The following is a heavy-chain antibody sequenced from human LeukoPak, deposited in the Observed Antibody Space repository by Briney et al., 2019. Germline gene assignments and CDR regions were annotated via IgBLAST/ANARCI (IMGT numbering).Heavy chain of an antibody. CDR2: IYYSGST. J-gene: IGHJ5*02. V-gene: IGHV4-39*07. Sequence: SETLSLTCTVSGGSISSSSYYWGWIRQPPGKGLEWIGSIYYSGSTYYNPSLKSRVTISVDTSKNQFSLKLSSVTAADTAVYYCARGPKNPDWFDPWGQGTLVTVSS. CDR3: ARGPKNPDWFDP. D-gene: IGHD2/OR15-2a*01. CDR1: GGSISSSSYY.